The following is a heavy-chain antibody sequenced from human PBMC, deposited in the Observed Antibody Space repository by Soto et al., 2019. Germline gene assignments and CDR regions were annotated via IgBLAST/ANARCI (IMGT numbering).Heavy chain of an antibody. V-gene: IGHV1-3*01. CDR1: GYTFTSYA. D-gene: IGHD6-6*01. CDR3: ARSIAARHSYYYSYMDV. CDR2: INAGNGNT. J-gene: IGHJ6*03. Sequence: QVQLVQSGAEVKKPGASVKVSCKASGYTFTSYAMHWVRQAPGQRLEWMGWINAGNGNTKYSQKFQGSITITRDTSASTAYMELSSLRSEDTAVYYCARSIAARHSYYYSYMDVWGKGTTVTVSS.